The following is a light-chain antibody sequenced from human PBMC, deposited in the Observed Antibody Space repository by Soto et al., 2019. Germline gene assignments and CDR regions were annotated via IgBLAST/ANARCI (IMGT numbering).Light chain of an antibody. J-gene: IGKJ5*01. CDR3: QQYGSSPPIT. V-gene: IGKV3-20*01. CDR1: QSVSSSY. Sequence: EILFTQSPGPPSFSPGEKATPSCRASQSVSSSYLAWYQQKPGQAPRLLIYGASSRATGIPDRFSGSGSGTDFTLTISRLEPEDFAVYYCQQYGSSPPITFGQGTRLEIK. CDR2: GAS.